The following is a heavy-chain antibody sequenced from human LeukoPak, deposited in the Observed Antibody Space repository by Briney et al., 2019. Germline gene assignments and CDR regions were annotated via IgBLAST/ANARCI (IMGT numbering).Heavy chain of an antibody. Sequence: GGSLRLSCAASGFTFSIYSMNWVRQAPGKGLEWISYIISSSSTMYYADSVKGRFTISRDNAKNSLYLQMNSLRAEDTAVYYCARDSSWSFDYWGQGTLVTVSS. CDR1: GFTFSIYS. CDR3: ARDSSWSFDY. V-gene: IGHV3-48*01. J-gene: IGHJ4*02. CDR2: IISSSSTM. D-gene: IGHD3-10*01.